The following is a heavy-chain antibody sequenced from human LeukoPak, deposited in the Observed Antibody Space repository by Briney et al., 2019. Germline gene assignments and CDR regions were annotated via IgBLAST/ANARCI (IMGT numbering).Heavy chain of an antibody. Sequence: GESLKISCKGSGYSFTSYWIGWVRQMPGKGLEWMGIIYPGDSDTRYSPSFQGQVTISADKSISTPYLQWSSLKASDTAMYYCARHRTYYDILTGYYYYYGMDVWGQGTTVTVSS. V-gene: IGHV5-51*01. J-gene: IGHJ6*02. CDR1: GYSFTSYW. CDR2: IYPGDSDT. D-gene: IGHD3-9*01. CDR3: ARHRTYYDILTGYYYYYGMDV.